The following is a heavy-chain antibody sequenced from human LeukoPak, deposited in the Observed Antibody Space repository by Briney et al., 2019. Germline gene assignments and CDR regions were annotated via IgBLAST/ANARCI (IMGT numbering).Heavy chain of an antibody. CDR2: IYYSGST. V-gene: IGHV4-39*02. J-gene: IGHJ6*02. CDR1: GGSVSSSSYY. D-gene: IGHD3-16*01. CDR3: ARDGLGGLYYYGMDV. Sequence: SETLSRTCTVSGGSVSSSSYYWGWIRQPPGKGLEWIGSIYYSGSTYYNPSLKSRVTVSVDTSKNQFSLNLSSVTAADTAVYYCARDGLGGLYYYGMDVWGQGTTVTVSS.